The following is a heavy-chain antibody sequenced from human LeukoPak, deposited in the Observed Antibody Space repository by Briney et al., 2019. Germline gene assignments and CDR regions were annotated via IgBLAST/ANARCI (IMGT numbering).Heavy chain of an antibody. CDR3: AHGAMYQLDY. CDR2: ISGSGGST. V-gene: IGHV3-23*01. Sequence: GGTLRLSCAASGFIFSSYGMSWVRQAPGKGLEWVSAISGSGGSTYYADSVKGRFTISGDNSRNTLFLQMNSLRAEDTAVYYCAHGAMYQLDYWGQGTLVTVSS. D-gene: IGHD2-2*01. J-gene: IGHJ4*02. CDR1: GFIFSSYG.